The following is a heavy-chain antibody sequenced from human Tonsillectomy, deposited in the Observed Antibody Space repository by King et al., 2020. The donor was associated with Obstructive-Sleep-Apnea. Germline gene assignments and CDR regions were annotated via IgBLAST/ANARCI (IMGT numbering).Heavy chain of an antibody. V-gene: IGHV3-30*18. Sequence: VQLVESGGGVVQPGRSLRLSCAATGFTFSSFGIHWVRQAPGKGLEWVAEISYDGAKKYYADSVKGRFSISRDNSKNTLYLQMNSLRVDDTAVYYCAKGGGYSGQEEIDYWGQGTLVTVSS. D-gene: IGHD5-12*01. CDR1: GFTFSSFG. CDR2: ISYDGAKK. J-gene: IGHJ4*02. CDR3: AKGGGYSGQEEIDY.